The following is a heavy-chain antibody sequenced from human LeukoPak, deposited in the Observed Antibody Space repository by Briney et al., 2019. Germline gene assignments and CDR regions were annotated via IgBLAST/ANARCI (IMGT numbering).Heavy chain of an antibody. D-gene: IGHD6-19*01. CDR1: GFTFSSYG. V-gene: IGHV3-30*02. J-gene: IGHJ4*02. CDR2: IRYDGNNK. CDR3: AKDRWGAVASFDY. Sequence: PGGSLRLSCAASGFTFSSYGMTWVRQAPGKGLEWVAVIRYDGNNKYYADSVKGRSTISRDNSKNMLYLQMNSLGTEDTAVYYCAKDRWGAVASFDYWGQGTLVTVSS.